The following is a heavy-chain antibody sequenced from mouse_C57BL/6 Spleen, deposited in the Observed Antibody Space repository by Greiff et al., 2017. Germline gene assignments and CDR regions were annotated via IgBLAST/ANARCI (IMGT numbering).Heavy chain of an antibody. CDR1: GYTFTSYW. Sequence: QVQLQQSGAELVMPGASVKLSCKASGYTFTSYWMHWVKQRPGQGLEWIGEIDPSDSYTNYNQKFKGKSTLTVDKSSSTAYMQLSSLTSEDSAVYYCARGGITTVEGDYWGQGTSVTVSS. J-gene: IGHJ4*01. V-gene: IGHV1-69*01. CDR3: ARGGITTVEGDY. D-gene: IGHD1-1*01. CDR2: IDPSDSYT.